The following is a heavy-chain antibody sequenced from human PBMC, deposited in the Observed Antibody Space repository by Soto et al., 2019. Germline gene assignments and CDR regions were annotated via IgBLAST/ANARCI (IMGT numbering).Heavy chain of an antibody. J-gene: IGHJ4*02. V-gene: IGHV3-21*01. CDR2: VSSSSNYI. CDR1: GFTFSSNS. Sequence: VQLVESGGGLVKPGGSLRLSCVASGFTFSSNSMNWVRQAPGKGLEWVSCVSSSSNYIYYADSVKGRFTISRDNAKNSLYLQMNSLRAEDTAVYYCARDFYTTSYYFDYWGQGTLVTVSS. D-gene: IGHD6-13*01. CDR3: ARDFYTTSYYFDY.